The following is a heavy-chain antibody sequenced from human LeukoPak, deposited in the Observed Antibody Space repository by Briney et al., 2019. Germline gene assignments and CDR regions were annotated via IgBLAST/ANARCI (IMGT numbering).Heavy chain of an antibody. CDR2: ISGSGGST. D-gene: IGHD3-16*02. CDR1: GFTFSSYA. V-gene: IGHV3-23*01. J-gene: IGHJ3*02. Sequence: GGSLRLSCAASGFTFSSYAMSWVRQAPGKGLEWVSTISGSGGSTYYADSVKGRFTISRDNSKNTLYLQMNSLRAEDTAVYYCAKLMITFRGVIVGNAFDIWGQGTMVTVSS. CDR3: AKLMITFRGVIVGNAFDI.